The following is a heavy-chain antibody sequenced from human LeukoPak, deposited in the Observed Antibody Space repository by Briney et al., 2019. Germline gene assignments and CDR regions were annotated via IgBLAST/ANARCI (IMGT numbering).Heavy chain of an antibody. J-gene: IGHJ5*02. CDR3: ALNHYDFWSGHSGP. D-gene: IGHD3-3*01. CDR2: IIPIFGTA. Sequence: SVKVSCKASGGTFSSYAISWVRQAPGQGLEWMGGIIPIFGTANYAQKFQGRVTITADESTSTAYMELSSLRSEDTAVYYCALNHYDFWSGHSGPWGQGTLVTVSS. V-gene: IGHV1-69*13. CDR1: GGTFSSYA.